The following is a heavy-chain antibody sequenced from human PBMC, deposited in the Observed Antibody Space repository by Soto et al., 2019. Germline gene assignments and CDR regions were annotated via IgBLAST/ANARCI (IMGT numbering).Heavy chain of an antibody. CDR2: IYYSGST. CDR3: ARDRGIAAELGYYYYGMDV. CDR1: GGSISSYY. V-gene: IGHV4-59*01. D-gene: IGHD6-13*01. J-gene: IGHJ6*02. Sequence: QVQLQESGPGLVKPSETLSLTCTVSGGSISSYYWSWIRQPPGKGLEWIGYIYYSGSTNYNPSLKSRVTISVDTSKNQFSLKLSSVTAADTAVYYCARDRGIAAELGYYYYGMDVWGQGTTVTVSS.